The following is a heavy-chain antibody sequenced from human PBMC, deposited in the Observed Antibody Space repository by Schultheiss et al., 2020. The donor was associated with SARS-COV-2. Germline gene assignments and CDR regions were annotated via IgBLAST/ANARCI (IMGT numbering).Heavy chain of an antibody. V-gene: IGHV3-15*01. CDR3: AKAGSYGDSDWYFDL. Sequence: GGSLRLSCAASGFTVSSNYMSWVRQAPGKGLEWVGRIKSKTDGGTTDYAAPVKGRFTISRDDSKNTLYLQMNSLRAEDTAVYYCAKAGSYGDSDWYFDLWGRGTLVTVSS. J-gene: IGHJ2*01. CDR1: GFTVSSNY. D-gene: IGHD4-17*01. CDR2: IKSKTDGGTT.